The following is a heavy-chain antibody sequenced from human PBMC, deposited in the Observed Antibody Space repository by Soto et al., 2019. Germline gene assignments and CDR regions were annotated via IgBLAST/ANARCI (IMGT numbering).Heavy chain of an antibody. CDR1: GGTFSSYA. CDR3: ARGRSRDGYNIDY. V-gene: IGHV1-69*06. D-gene: IGHD5-12*01. J-gene: IGHJ4*02. Sequence: QVQLVQSGAEVKKPGSSVKVSCKASGGTFSSYAISWVRQAPGQGLEWKGGIIPIFGTPDYAQKFQGRVTITADKSTSTADMELGSLRSEDTAVYYCARGRSRDGYNIDYWGQGTLVTVSS. CDR2: IIPIFGTP.